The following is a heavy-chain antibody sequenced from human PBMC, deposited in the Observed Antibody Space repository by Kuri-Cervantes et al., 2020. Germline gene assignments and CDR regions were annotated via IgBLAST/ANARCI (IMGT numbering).Heavy chain of an antibody. CDR2: INPSGGST. CDR1: GYTFTSYY. CDR3: ARDGYYYDSSGHYYYYGMDV. Sequence: ASVKVSCKASGYTFTSYYMHWVRQAPGQGLEWMGIINPSGGSTSYAQKFQGRVTMTRDTSTSTVYMELSSLRSEDTAVYYCARDGYYYDSSGHYYYYGMDVWGQGTTVTVSS. D-gene: IGHD3-22*01. V-gene: IGHV1-46*01. J-gene: IGHJ6*02.